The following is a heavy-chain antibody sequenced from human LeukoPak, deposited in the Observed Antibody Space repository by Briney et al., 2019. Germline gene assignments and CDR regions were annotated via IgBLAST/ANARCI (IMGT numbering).Heavy chain of an antibody. CDR3: ARAGYYGSGSYYDFDY. CDR2: ISGYNGNT. CDR1: GSTFTHYG. D-gene: IGHD3-10*01. J-gene: IGHJ4*02. V-gene: IGHV1-18*01. Sequence: ASVKVSCTASGSTFTHYGISRVRQAPGPGLEWMGWISGYNGNTNYAQTLPGRVTMTTDTSTSTAYMELRSLRSDDTAVYYCARAGYYGSGSYYDFDYWGQGTLVTVSS.